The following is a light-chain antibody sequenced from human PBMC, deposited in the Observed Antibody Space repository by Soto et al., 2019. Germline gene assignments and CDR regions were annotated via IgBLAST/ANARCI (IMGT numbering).Light chain of an antibody. Sequence: EIVMTQSPASLSVSPRETATLSCRAIQSINGYLAWYQHKPGQAPRLLIHGASTRAPGVPARVSASGSGTEFTLTITGLQSEDSAIYYCHQYHGWPWTFGQGTKVDI. CDR1: QSINGY. J-gene: IGKJ1*01. V-gene: IGKV3-15*01. CDR3: HQYHGWPWT. CDR2: GAS.